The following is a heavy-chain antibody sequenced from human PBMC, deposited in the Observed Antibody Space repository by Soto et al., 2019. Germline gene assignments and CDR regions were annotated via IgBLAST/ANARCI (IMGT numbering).Heavy chain of an antibody. CDR3: AKDRRQGHFDY. CDR1: GFTFSSYG. J-gene: IGHJ4*02. V-gene: IGHV3-30*18. CDR2: ISYDGSNK. Sequence: PGGSLRLSCAASGFTFSSYGMHWVRQAPGKGLEWVAVISYDGSNKYYADSVKGRFTISRDNSKNTLYLQMNSLRAEDTAVYYCAKDRRQGHFDYWGQGTLVTVSS.